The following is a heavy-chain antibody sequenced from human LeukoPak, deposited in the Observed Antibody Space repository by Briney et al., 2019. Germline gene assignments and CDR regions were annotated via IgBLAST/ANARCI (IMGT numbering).Heavy chain of an antibody. Sequence: SETLSLTCTVSGGSFIGYYRSWIRHSPGKGLEWIGDNYYSGSTNYNPSLKSRVTISIDSSKNQFSLRLASVTPADTAVYYCARAPMTTVPYFDHWGQGALVSVSS. J-gene: IGHJ4*02. CDR1: GGSFIGYY. V-gene: IGHV4-59*01. D-gene: IGHD4-17*01. CDR3: ARAPMTTVPYFDH. CDR2: NYYSGST.